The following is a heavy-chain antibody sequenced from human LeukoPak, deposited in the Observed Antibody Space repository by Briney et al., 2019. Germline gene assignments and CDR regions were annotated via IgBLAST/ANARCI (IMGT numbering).Heavy chain of an antibody. CDR2: IYYSGST. V-gene: IGHV4-59*08. Sequence: SDTLSLTCTVSGGSISSHYWSWVRQPPGKGLECIGYIYYSGSTNYNPPLKSRVTISVDTSKNQFSLKLSSVTAADRAVYYCAGRRVGATERYYYGMEVWGQGTTVTVSS. CDR3: AGRRVGATERYYYGMEV. CDR1: GGSISSHY. D-gene: IGHD1-26*01. J-gene: IGHJ6*02.